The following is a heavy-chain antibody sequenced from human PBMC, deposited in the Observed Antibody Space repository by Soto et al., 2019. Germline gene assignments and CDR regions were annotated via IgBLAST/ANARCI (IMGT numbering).Heavy chain of an antibody. J-gene: IGHJ4*02. CDR3: ARDISSRESSGWQFDY. V-gene: IGHV4-59*01. CDR1: GGSISSYY. CDR2: IYYSGST. Sequence: PSETLSLTCTVSGGSISSYYWSWIRQPPGKGLEWIGYIYYSGSTNYNPSLKSRVTISVDTSKNQFSLKLSSVTAADTAVYYCARDISSRESSGWQFDYWGQGTLVTVSS. D-gene: IGHD6-19*01.